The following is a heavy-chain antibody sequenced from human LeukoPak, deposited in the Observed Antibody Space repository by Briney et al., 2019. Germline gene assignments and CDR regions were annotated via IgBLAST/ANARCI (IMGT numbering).Heavy chain of an antibody. CDR2: INPNSGGT. CDR3: ARVGVEMAFHGWFDP. CDR1: GYTFTGYY. Sequence: ASVKVSCKASGYTFTGYYMHWVRQAPGQGLEWMGWINPNSGGTNYAQKFQGRVTMTRDTSISTAYMELSRLRSDDTAVYYCARVGVEMAFHGWFDPWGQGTLVTVSS. D-gene: IGHD5-24*01. J-gene: IGHJ5*02. V-gene: IGHV1-2*02.